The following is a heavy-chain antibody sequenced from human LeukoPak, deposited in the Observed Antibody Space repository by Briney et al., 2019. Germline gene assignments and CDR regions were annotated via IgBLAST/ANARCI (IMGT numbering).Heavy chain of an antibody. CDR1: GFIFSDYY. CDR3: ARVIVVVTANLYFDY. Sequence: PGGSLRLSCAAPGFIFSDYYMSWIRQTPGKGLEWVSYIGSSGSPIYYADSVKGRFTISRDNAQNSLYLQMNSLTADDTAVYYCARVIVVVTANLYFDYWGQGSLVTVSP. J-gene: IGHJ4*02. V-gene: IGHV3-11*01. CDR2: IGSSGSPI. D-gene: IGHD2-21*02.